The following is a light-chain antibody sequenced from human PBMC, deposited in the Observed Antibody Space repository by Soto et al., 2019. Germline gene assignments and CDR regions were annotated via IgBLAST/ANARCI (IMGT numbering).Light chain of an antibody. CDR3: QQYHGYRT. V-gene: IGKV1-5*03. CDR1: QSIRNE. J-gene: IGKJ1*01. CDR2: EAS. Sequence: IQMTQSPSSPSTSVGDRVTITCRASQSIRNELGWYQQKPGKAPKLLIYEASSLQTGVPSRFSGSGSGTEFTLTITILQPDDFATYYCQQYHGYRTFGQGTKVAIK.